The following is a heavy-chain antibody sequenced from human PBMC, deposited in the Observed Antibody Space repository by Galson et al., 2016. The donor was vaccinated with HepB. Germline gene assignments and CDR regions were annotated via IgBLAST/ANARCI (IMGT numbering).Heavy chain of an antibody. CDR1: GFTFSSYS. CDR2: ISSSSSYI. Sequence: SLRLSCAASGFTFSSYSMNWVRQAPGKGLEWVSSISSSSSYIYYADSVKGRFTISRDNAKNSLCLQMNSLRAEDTAVYYCARDRSSGSGNFGYWGQGTLVTVSS. J-gene: IGHJ4*02. CDR3: ARDRSSGSGNFGY. V-gene: IGHV3-21*04. D-gene: IGHD3-10*01.